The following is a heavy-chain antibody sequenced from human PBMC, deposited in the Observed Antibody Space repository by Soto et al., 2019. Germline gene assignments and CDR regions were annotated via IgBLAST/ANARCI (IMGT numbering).Heavy chain of an antibody. CDR3: ARSGYSFAWGY. Sequence: EVQLVESGGGLIPPGGSLRLSCAASGFLVNSAYMTWVRQAPGKGLEWLSMINSDGRTFYAESVKGRFTISRDNSKNRLDLKXNXLRAEDTAMYYCARSGYSFAWGYGGQGTLVIVTS. CDR2: INSDGRT. CDR1: GFLVNSAY. D-gene: IGHD5-18*01. V-gene: IGHV3-53*01. J-gene: IGHJ4*02.